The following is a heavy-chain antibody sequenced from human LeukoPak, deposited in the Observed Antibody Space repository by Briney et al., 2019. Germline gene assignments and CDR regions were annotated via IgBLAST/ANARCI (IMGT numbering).Heavy chain of an antibody. CDR2: ISAYNGNT. D-gene: IGHD3-16*01. CDR3: ARDKSYVGCQYYFDY. V-gene: IGHV1-18*01. J-gene: IGHJ4*02. CDR1: GYTFTIYG. Sequence: ASVKVSCKASGYTFTIYGISWARQDPGRGLEWMGRISAYNGNTNYAQKLQGRVTMTTDTSTSTAYMELRSLRSDDTAVYYCARDKSYVGCQYYFDYWGQGTLVTVSS.